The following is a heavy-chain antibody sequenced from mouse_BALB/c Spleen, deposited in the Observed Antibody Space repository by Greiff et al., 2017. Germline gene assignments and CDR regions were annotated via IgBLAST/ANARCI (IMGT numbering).Heavy chain of an antibody. Sequence: VKLMESGAELARPGASVKLSCKASGYTFTSYWMQWVKQRPGQGLEWIGAIYPGDGDTRYTQKFKGKATLTADKSSSTAYMQLSSLASEDSAVYYCARGYYGYDDDYWGQGTTLTVSS. CDR3: ARGYYGYDDDY. D-gene: IGHD2-2*01. V-gene: IGHV1-87*01. CDR2: IYPGDGDT. CDR1: GYTFTSYW. J-gene: IGHJ2*01.